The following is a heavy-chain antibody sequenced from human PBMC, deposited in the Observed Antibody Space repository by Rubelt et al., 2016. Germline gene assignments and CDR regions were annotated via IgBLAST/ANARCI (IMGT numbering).Heavy chain of an antibody. D-gene: IGHD6-19*01. Sequence: QAQLVQSGAEVKKPGSSVKVSCKASGGTSRTYSISWVRQAPGQGLEWMGRIIPILGVANYAQKFQGRVTITADKSTSTAYMELSSLRSEDTAVYYCARVQYSSGWYFDYWGQGTLVTVSS. CDR1: GGTSRTYS. J-gene: IGHJ4*02. CDR2: IIPILGVA. CDR3: ARVQYSSGWYFDY. V-gene: IGHV1-69*04.